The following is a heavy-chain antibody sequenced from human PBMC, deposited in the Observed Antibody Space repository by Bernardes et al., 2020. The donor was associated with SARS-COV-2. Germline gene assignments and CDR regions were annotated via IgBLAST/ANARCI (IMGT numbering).Heavy chain of an antibody. V-gene: IGHV3-74*01. J-gene: IGHJ3*01. Sequence: GGSLRLSCVASGFTFSRSWMHWVRQVPGKGPVWVSRVNEVGTITDYADSVKGRFTISRDNAKNTLFLQMHSLRAEDTAVYYCARDVVGKDDFWGQGTLVTVSSASPTSPKVFPLSLDSTPQDGNVVISYKAEPEAGAFDVWGHGTMVTVTS. CDR3: ARDVVGKDDFWGQGTLVTVSSASPTSPKVFPLSLDSTPQDGNVVISYKAEPEAGAFDV. CDR1: GFTFSRSW. CDR2: VNEVGTIT. D-gene: IGHD1-1*01.